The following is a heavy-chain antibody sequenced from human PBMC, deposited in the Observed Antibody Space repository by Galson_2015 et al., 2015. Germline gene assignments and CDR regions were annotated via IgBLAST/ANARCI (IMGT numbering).Heavy chain of an antibody. V-gene: IGHV3-30-3*01. CDR2: ISYDGSNK. D-gene: IGHD1-1*01. Sequence: SLRLSCAASGFTFSSYAMHWVRQAPGKGLEWVAVISYDGSNKYYADSVKGRFTISRDNSKNTLYLQMNSLRAEDTAVYYCARDLGYNWNDAYSFEPGVPDYWGQGTLVTVSS. CDR3: ARDLGYNWNDAYSFEPGVPDY. J-gene: IGHJ4*02. CDR1: GFTFSSYA.